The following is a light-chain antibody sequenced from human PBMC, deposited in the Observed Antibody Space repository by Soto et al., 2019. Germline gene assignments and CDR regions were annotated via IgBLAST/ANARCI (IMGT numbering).Light chain of an antibody. J-gene: IGLJ1*01. CDR2: DVS. CDR3: SSYTSSSTLLYV. CDR1: SSDVGGYNY. Sequence: QSALTQPASVSGSPGQSITISCTGTSSDVGGYNYVSWYQQHPGKAPKLMIYDVSNRPSGVSNRFSRSKSGNTASLTISGLQAEDEADYYSSSYTSSSTLLYVFGTGTKLTVL. V-gene: IGLV2-14*01.